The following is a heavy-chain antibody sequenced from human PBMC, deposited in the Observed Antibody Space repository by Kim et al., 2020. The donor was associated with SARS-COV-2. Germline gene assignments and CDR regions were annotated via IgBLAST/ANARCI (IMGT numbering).Heavy chain of an antibody. D-gene: IGHD3-9*01. J-gene: IGHJ4*02. CDR2: IIPIFGTA. Sequence: SVKVSCKASGGTFSSYAISWVRQAPGQGLEWMGGIIPIFGTANYAQKFQGRVTITADESTSTAYMELSSLRSEDTAVYYCASRFVWDYDILTGPQYYFDYWGQGTLVTVSS. V-gene: IGHV1-69*13. CDR1: GGTFSSYA. CDR3: ASRFVWDYDILTGPQYYFDY.